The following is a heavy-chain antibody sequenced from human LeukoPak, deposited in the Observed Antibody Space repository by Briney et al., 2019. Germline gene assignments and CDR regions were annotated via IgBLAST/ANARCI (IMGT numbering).Heavy chain of an antibody. Sequence: PSETLSLTCTVSGGSISSYYWSWILQPAGKGLEGIGRIYTSGSTNYNPSLKSRVTMSVDTSKNQFSLKLGPVTAADTAVYYCARDGGSLPAFDPWGQGTLVTVSS. CDR1: GGSISSYY. V-gene: IGHV4-4*07. CDR3: ARDGGSLPAFDP. J-gene: IGHJ5*02. CDR2: IYTSGST. D-gene: IGHD1-14*01.